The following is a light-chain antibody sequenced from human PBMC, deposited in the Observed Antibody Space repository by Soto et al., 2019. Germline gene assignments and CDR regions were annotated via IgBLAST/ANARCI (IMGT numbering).Light chain of an antibody. V-gene: IGLV1-44*01. J-gene: IGLJ3*02. CDR3: AAWDVSLSGWV. CDR2: TNN. Sequence: QAVVTQPPSASGTPGQRVTISCSGSSSNIGSNTVNWFQQVPGTAPKVLIYTNNQRPSGVPDRFSGSKSGTSASLAISGLQSEDEADYYCAAWDVSLSGWVFGGGTKLTVL. CDR1: SSNIGSNT.